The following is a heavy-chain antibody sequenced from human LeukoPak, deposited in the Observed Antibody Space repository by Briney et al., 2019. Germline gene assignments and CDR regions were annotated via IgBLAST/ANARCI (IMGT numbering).Heavy chain of an antibody. J-gene: IGHJ6*02. Sequence: SETLSLTCAVYGGSFSGYYWSWIRQPPGKGLEWIGYIYYSGSTNYNPSLKSRVTISVDTSKNQFSLKLSSVTAADTAVYYCARLSIRPKYYYYYGMDVWGQGTTVTVSS. CDR1: GGSFSGYY. CDR3: ARLSIRPKYYYYYGMDV. V-gene: IGHV4-59*08. CDR2: IYYSGST.